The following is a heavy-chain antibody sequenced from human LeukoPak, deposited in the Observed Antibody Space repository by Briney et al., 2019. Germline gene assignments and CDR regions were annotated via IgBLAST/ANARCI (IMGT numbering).Heavy chain of an antibody. CDR1: GGSISSDDYY. Sequence: PSETLSLTCTVSGGSISSDDYYWSWIRQPPGKGLEWIGYIYYSGSTYYNPSLKSRVTISVDTSKNQFSLKLSSVTAADTAVYYCARDQGGSYYFDYWGQGTLVTVSS. J-gene: IGHJ4*02. CDR2: IYYSGST. V-gene: IGHV4-30-4*08. D-gene: IGHD1-26*01. CDR3: ARDQGGSYYFDY.